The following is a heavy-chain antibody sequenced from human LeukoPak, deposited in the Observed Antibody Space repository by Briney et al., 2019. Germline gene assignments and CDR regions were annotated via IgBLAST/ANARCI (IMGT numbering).Heavy chain of an antibody. CDR3: ARSYYDSSGYPYYFDY. Sequence: ASVKVSCKASGGTFSSYAISWVRQAPGQGLEWMGWISAHNGNTNYAQKLQGRVTMTTDTSTSTAYMELRSLRSDDTAVYYCARSYYDSSGYPYYFDYWGQGTLVTVSS. J-gene: IGHJ4*02. CDR2: ISAHNGNT. D-gene: IGHD3-22*01. V-gene: IGHV1-18*01. CDR1: GGTFSSYA.